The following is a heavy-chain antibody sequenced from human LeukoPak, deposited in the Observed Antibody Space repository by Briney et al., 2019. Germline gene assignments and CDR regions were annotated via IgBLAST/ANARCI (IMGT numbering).Heavy chain of an antibody. CDR2: INSAGSTT. V-gene: IGHV3-74*01. CDR1: GFPFSAYW. J-gene: IGHJ4*02. CDR3: IRGSRSGSGSYTLGY. D-gene: IGHD3-10*01. Sequence: GRSLRLSCVVSGFPFSAYWMHWVRQAPGKGLVWVSHINSAGSTTIYADSVKGRFTISRDNAKNTLYLQMNSLRDEDTAVYYCIRGSRSGSGSYTLGYWGQGTLVTVSS.